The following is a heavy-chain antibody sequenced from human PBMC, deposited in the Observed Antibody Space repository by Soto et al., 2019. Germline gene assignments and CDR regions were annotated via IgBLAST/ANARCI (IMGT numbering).Heavy chain of an antibody. CDR2: INHSGST. Sequence: SETLSLTCAVYGGSFSGYYWSWIRQPPGKGLEWIGEINHSGSTNYNPSLKSRVTISVDTSKNQFSLKLSSVTAADTAVYYCARGFYYYDSSGYYGYRGQGTLVTVSS. CDR3: ARGFYYYDSSGYYGY. CDR1: GGSFSGYY. V-gene: IGHV4-34*01. J-gene: IGHJ4*02. D-gene: IGHD3-22*01.